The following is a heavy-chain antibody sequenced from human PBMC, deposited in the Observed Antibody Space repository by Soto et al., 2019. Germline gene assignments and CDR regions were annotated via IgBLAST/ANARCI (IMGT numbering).Heavy chain of an antibody. Sequence: PGGSLRLSCAASGFTFSSYAMHWGRQAPGKGLEWVAVISYDGSNKYYADSVKGRFTISRDNSKNTLYLQMNSLRAEDTAVYYCARDGSNYYGSGSSFCLPFYGMDVWGQGTTVTVSS. V-gene: IGHV3-30-3*01. J-gene: IGHJ6*02. D-gene: IGHD3-10*01. CDR3: ARDGSNYYGSGSSFCLPFYGMDV. CDR2: ISYDGSNK. CDR1: GFTFSSYA.